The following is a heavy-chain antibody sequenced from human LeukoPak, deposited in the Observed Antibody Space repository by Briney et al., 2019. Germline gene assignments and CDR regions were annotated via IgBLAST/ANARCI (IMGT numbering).Heavy chain of an antibody. CDR1: GFTFSDYY. J-gene: IGHJ4*02. D-gene: IGHD6-13*01. V-gene: IGHV3-11*01. CDR3: ARSGAGSSWYMWNFDY. CDR2: ISSSGSTI. Sequence: GGSLRLSCAASGFTFSDYYMSWVRQAPGKGLEWVSYISSSGSTIYYADSVKGRFTISRDNAKNSLYLQMNSLRAEDTAVYYCARSGAGSSWYMWNFDYWGQGTLVTVSS.